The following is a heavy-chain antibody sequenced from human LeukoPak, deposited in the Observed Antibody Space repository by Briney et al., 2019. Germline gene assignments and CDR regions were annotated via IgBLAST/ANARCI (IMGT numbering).Heavy chain of an antibody. CDR1: GFTFSSYG. CDR2: IWYDGSNK. V-gene: IGHV3-30*02. D-gene: IGHD3-10*01. CDR3: AKVGGSGNYLHYFDY. Sequence: GGSLRLSCAASGFTFSSYGMHWVRQAPGKGLEWVAVIWYDGSNKYYADSVKGRFTISRDNSKNTLYLQMNSLRAEDTALYYCAKVGGSGNYLHYFDYWGQGTLVTVSS. J-gene: IGHJ4*02.